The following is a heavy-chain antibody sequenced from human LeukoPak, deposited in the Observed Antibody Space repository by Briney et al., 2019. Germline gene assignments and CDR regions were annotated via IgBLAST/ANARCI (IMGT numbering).Heavy chain of an antibody. CDR3: ARESPYSSSWYRAAFDI. CDR1: GFTFSSYS. J-gene: IGHJ3*02. V-gene: IGHV3-21*01. D-gene: IGHD6-13*01. Sequence: GGSLRLSCAASGFTFSSYSMDWVRQAPGKGLEWVSSISSSSSYIYYADSVKGRFTISRDNAKNSLYLQMNSLRAEDTAVYYCARESPYSSSWYRAAFDIWGQGAMVTVSS. CDR2: ISSSSSYI.